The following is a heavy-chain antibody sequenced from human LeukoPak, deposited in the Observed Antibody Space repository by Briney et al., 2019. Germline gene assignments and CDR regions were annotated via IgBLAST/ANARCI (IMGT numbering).Heavy chain of an antibody. D-gene: IGHD3-10*01. CDR3: ARAVGLWSGYYFDY. CDR2: INSDGSST. V-gene: IGHV3-74*01. Sequence: PGGSLRLSCAASGFTFSSYWMHWVRQAPGKGLVWVSRINSDGSSTSYADSVKGRFTISRDNAKNTLYLQMNSLRAEDTAVYYCARAVGLWSGYYFDYWGQGTLVTVSS. J-gene: IGHJ4*02. CDR1: GFTFSSYW.